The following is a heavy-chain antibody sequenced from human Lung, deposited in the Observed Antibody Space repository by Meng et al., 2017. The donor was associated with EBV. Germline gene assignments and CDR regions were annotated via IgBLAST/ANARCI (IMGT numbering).Heavy chain of an antibody. D-gene: IGHD3-22*01. Sequence: EVQLLESXGGLVQPGGSLSVSCAASGFTFSSYAMSWVRQAPGRGLERVSSISGSGGTTYYADSVKGRFTISRDNSKNTLNLQMSSLRADDTAVYFCAKDRLRDSTSRYFQHWGQGTLVNVSS. CDR3: AKDRLRDSTSRYFQH. CDR2: ISGSGGTT. J-gene: IGHJ1*01. CDR1: GFTFSSYA. V-gene: IGHV3-23*01.